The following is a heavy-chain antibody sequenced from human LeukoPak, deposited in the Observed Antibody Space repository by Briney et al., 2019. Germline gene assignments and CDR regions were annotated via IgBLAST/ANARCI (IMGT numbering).Heavy chain of an antibody. J-gene: IGHJ4*02. CDR1: GGSFSGYY. Sequence: SSETLSLTCAVYGGSFSGYYWSWIRQPPGKGLEWIGEINHSGSTNYNPSLKSRVTMSVDTSKNQFSLKLSSVTAADTAVYYCARDLDSSGYDYWGQGTLVTVSS. V-gene: IGHV4-34*01. CDR2: INHSGST. CDR3: ARDLDSSGYDY. D-gene: IGHD6-19*01.